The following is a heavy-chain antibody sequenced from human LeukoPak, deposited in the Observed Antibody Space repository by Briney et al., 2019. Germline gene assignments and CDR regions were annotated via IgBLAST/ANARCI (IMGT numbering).Heavy chain of an antibody. CDR3: ARGDVGYGSGSYCFDY. J-gene: IGHJ4*02. D-gene: IGHD3-10*01. CDR1: GYTFTSYD. CDR2: VNPNSGNT. Sequence: ASVKVSCKASGYTFTSYDINWVRQATGQGLEWMGWVNPNSGNTGYAQKFQGRVTMTRNTSISTAYMELSSLRSEDTAVYYCARGDVGYGSGSYCFDYWGQGTLVTVSS. V-gene: IGHV1-8*01.